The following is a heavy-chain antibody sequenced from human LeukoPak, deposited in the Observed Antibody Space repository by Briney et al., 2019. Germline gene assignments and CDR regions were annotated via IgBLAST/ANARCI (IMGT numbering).Heavy chain of an antibody. D-gene: IGHD3-22*01. J-gene: IGHJ4*02. V-gene: IGHV3-48*03. CDR1: GFTYSSYE. CDR3: ARDSSDDYDSSALPRH. Sequence: PGGSLRLXCAASGFTYSSYEMNWVRRAPGKGLESVSYISSSGSTIYYADSVKGRFTISRDNAKNSLYLQMNSLRAEDTAVYYCARDSSDDYDSSALPRHWGQGTLVTVSS. CDR2: ISSSGSTI.